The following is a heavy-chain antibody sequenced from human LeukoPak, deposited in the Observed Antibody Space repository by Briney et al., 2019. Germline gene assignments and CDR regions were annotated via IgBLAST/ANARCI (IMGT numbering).Heavy chain of an antibody. Sequence: GESLKISCEGSGYSFSNYWIGWVRQMLGKGLEWMGIIYPGDYETRYSPSFQGLVTISVDKSISTAYLQWSSLKASDTAMYYCAIPPGYCGNDCSFDHWGQGTLATVSS. D-gene: IGHD2-21*02. J-gene: IGHJ4*02. V-gene: IGHV5-51*01. CDR1: GYSFSNYW. CDR2: IYPGDYET. CDR3: AIPPGYCGNDCSFDH.